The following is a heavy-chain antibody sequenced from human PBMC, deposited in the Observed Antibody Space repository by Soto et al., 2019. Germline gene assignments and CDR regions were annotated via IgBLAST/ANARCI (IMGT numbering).Heavy chain of an antibody. D-gene: IGHD3-10*01. CDR1: GYTLTELS. CDR2: FDPEDGET. V-gene: IGHV1-24*01. J-gene: IGHJ5*02. CDR3: ATTFRGDDWFDP. Sequence: GASVKVSCKVSGYTLTELSMHWVRQAPGKGLEWMGGFDPEDGETIYAQKFQGRVTMTEDTSTDTAYMELSSLRSEDTAVYYCATTFRGDDWFDPWGQGTLVTVSS.